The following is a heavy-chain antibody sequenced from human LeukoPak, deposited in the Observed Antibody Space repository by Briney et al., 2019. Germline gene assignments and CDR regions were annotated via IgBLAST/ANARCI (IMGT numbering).Heavy chain of an antibody. CDR1: GFTFSTYS. CDR3: AREPSGVLGLDC. J-gene: IGHJ4*02. V-gene: IGHV3-48*01. D-gene: IGHD3-10*01. CDR2: ISSGSSPI. Sequence: GGSLRLSCVASGFTFSTYSMSWVRQAPGKGLEWVSYISSGSSPIYYADSLRGRFTISRDNAKNSLFLQMNSLRAEDTAVYYCAREPSGVLGLDCWGQGTLVTVSS.